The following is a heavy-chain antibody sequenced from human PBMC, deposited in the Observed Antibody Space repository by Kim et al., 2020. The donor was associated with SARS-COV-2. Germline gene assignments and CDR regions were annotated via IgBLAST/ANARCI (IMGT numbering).Heavy chain of an antibody. V-gene: IGHV3-23*01. Sequence: DAVKGRFTISRDNSKNTLYLQMNSLRAEDTAVYYCAKQDSSGYYFYYFDYWGQGTLVTVSS. CDR3: AKQDSSGYYFYYFDY. J-gene: IGHJ4*02. D-gene: IGHD3-22*01.